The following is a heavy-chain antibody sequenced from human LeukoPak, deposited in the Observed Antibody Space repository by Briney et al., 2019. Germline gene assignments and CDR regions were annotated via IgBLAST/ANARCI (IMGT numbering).Heavy chain of an antibody. Sequence: GGSLRLSCVVSGFTFSNYWMSWVRQAPGKGPEWEANIKKDGSDKYYVDSVKGRFTISRDNTKSSLFLQMNSLRAEDTAVYYCATDPAGVGSESYWGQGTLVTVSS. CDR1: GFTFSNYW. CDR2: IKKDGSDK. CDR3: ATDPAGVGSESY. D-gene: IGHD2-8*01. J-gene: IGHJ4*02. V-gene: IGHV3-7*01.